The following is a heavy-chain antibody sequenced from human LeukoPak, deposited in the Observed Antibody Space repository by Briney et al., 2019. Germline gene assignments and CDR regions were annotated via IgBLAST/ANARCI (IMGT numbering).Heavy chain of an antibody. J-gene: IGHJ4*02. CDR3: ARTLGGVVDY. Sequence: SETLSLTCTVSGGSISSGGYYWSWIRQPPGKGLEWIGYIYYSGSTNYNPSLKSRVTISVDTSKNQFSLKLSSVTAADTAVYYCARTLGGVVDYWGQGTLVTVSS. D-gene: IGHD3-16*01. CDR1: GGSISSGGYY. CDR2: IYYSGST. V-gene: IGHV4-61*08.